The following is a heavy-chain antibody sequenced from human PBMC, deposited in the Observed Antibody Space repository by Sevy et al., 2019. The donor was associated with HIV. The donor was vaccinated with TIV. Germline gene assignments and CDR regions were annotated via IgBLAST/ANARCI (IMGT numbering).Heavy chain of an antibody. J-gene: IGHJ4*02. CDR3: ARGGVVVEPDGGGYFDY. Sequence: ASVKVSCKASAYTFTGHYIHWVRQAPGQGLECMGWINPNSGGTIYAQKFQGRVTMTRDTSISTAYMELSRLRSDDTAVDYCARGGVVVEPDGGGYFDYWGQGTLVTVSS. CDR1: AYTFTGHY. V-gene: IGHV1-2*02. D-gene: IGHD2-2*01. CDR2: INPNSGGT.